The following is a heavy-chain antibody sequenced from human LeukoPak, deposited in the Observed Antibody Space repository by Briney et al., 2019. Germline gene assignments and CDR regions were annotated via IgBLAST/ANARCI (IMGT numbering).Heavy chain of an antibody. Sequence: PGGSLRLSCAASGFGFSTYWMSWVRQAPGKGLEWVANIKQDGSVKYYVDSVKGRFAISRDNAKNSLYLQMNSLRAEDTAVYYCAREDAYNADFDFWGQGTLVTVSS. V-gene: IGHV3-7*01. CDR1: GFGFSTYW. CDR2: IKQDGSVK. CDR3: AREDAYNADFDF. J-gene: IGHJ4*02. D-gene: IGHD5-24*01.